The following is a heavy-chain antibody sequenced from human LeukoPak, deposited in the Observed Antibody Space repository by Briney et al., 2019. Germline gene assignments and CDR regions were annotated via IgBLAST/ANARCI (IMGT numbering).Heavy chain of an antibody. V-gene: IGHV1-69*13. CDR1: GGTFSSYA. CDR2: IIPIFGTA. CDR3: ARDDEQLVLLGWVS. J-gene: IGHJ1*01. Sequence: GASVKVSCKASGGTFSSYAISWVRQAPGQRLEWMGGIIPIFGTANYAQKFQGRVTITADESTSTAYMELSSLRSEDTAVYYCARDDEQLVLLGWVSWGQGTLVTVSS. D-gene: IGHD6-6*01.